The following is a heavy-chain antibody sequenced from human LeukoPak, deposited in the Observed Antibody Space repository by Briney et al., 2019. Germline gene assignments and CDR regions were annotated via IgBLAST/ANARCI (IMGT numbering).Heavy chain of an antibody. V-gene: IGHV1-18*01. J-gene: IGHJ3*02. CDR2: ISAYNGNT. CDR1: GYTFTSYG. Sequence: ASVKVSCKASGYTFTSYGISWVRQAPGQGLEWMGWISAYNGNTNYAQKFQGRVTMTTDTSTSTAYMELRSLRSDDTAVYYCARDLISRWELPNDAFDIWGQGTMVTVSS. CDR3: ARDLISRWELPNDAFDI. D-gene: IGHD1-26*01.